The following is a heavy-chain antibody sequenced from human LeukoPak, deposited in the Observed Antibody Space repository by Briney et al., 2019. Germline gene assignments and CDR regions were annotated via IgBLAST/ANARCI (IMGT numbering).Heavy chain of an antibody. V-gene: IGHV4-61*02. D-gene: IGHD3-16*01. Sequence: PSETLSLTCTVSGGSFSTGVYSWSWIRQPAGKGLEWIGRIYTSGSTKYNPSLKSRVTMSIDTSKNQFSLKLSSVTAADTAVYYCARDGSLGELTTESPSFDYWGQGTLVTVSS. CDR3: ARDGSLGELTTESPSFDY. CDR2: IYTSGST. J-gene: IGHJ4*02. CDR1: GGSFSTGVYS.